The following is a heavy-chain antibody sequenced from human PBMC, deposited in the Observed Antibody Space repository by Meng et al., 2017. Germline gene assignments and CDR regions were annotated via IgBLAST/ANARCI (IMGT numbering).Heavy chain of an antibody. V-gene: IGHV3-30*16. CDR3: ARDFDY. J-gene: IGHJ4*02. CDR1: GFIFSNYE. CDR2: ITKDGSSK. Sequence: QVQVVESGGDVVPPRSSLTLSCAASGFIFSNYEMHWVRQATGKGLEWVACITKDGSSKYYLGSVRGRFTISRDNSKNTLYLEMNSLRSEDTALYYCARDFDYWGQGTLVTVSS.